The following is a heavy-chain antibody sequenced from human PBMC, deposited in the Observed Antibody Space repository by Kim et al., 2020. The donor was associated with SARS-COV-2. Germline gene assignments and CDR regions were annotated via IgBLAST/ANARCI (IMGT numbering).Heavy chain of an antibody. D-gene: IGHD2-21*02. CDR1: GFPFGSYE. V-gene: IGHV3-48*01. CDR3: ATLAYCGGYCYSDLGVTKGVGGY. CDR2: ICGSGSSI. J-gene: IGHJ4*02. Sequence: GGSLRLSCAASGFPFGSYEMNWVRQAPGKGLEWVAYICGSGSSIYYADSLKGRFTISRDNSKNSLYLQMNSLRAEDTAVYYCATLAYCGGYCYSDLGVTKGVGGYWGQGTLVTVSS.